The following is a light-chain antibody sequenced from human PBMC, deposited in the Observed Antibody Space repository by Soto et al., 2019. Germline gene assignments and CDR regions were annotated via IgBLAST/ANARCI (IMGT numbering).Light chain of an antibody. CDR2: DAS. Sequence: EVVLTQSPATLSLSPGERATLSCRASQSVRTSLAWYQHKPGQAPRLVIYDASLRANGVPARFGGSGSGTDFTLTINSLEPEDFAVYYCQQYGTTPWTFGQGTKVDIK. CDR3: QQYGTTPWT. J-gene: IGKJ1*01. CDR1: QSVRTS. V-gene: IGKV3-11*01.